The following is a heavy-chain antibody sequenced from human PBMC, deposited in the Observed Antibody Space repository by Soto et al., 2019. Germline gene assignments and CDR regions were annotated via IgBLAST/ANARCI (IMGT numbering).Heavy chain of an antibody. Sequence: AGGSLRLSCAASGFTFSSYAMSWVRQAPGKGLEWVSAISGSGGSTYYADSVKGRFTISRDNSKNTLYLQMNSLRAEDTAVYYCAKDPNRYFDWLYYFDYWGQGTLVTVSS. J-gene: IGHJ4*02. D-gene: IGHD3-9*01. CDR1: GFTFSSYA. V-gene: IGHV3-23*01. CDR3: AKDPNRYFDWLYYFDY. CDR2: ISGSGGST.